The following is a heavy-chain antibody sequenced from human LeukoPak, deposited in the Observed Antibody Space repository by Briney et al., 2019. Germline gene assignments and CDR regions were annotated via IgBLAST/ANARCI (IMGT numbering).Heavy chain of an antibody. CDR3: ARDPPGIAAAGRNWFDP. Sequence: ASVKVSCKASGYTFTGYYMHRVRQAPGQVLEWMGWINPNSGGTNYAQKFQGRVTMTRDTSISTAYMELSRLRSDDTAVYYCARDPPGIAAAGRNWFDPWGQGTLVTVSS. V-gene: IGHV1-2*02. CDR1: GYTFTGYY. J-gene: IGHJ5*02. D-gene: IGHD6-13*01. CDR2: INPNSGGT.